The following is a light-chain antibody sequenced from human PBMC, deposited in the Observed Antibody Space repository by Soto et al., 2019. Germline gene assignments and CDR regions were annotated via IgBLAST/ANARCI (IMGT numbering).Light chain of an antibody. CDR3: CSYAGSYTYV. J-gene: IGLJ1*01. Sequence: QSALTQPRSVSGSPGQSVTISCSGTSSDVGGYEYVSWYQQHPGKAPRLLIYHVGQRPSGVPDRFSGSKSGTTASLTISGLQAEDEADYYCCSYAGSYTYVFGTGTKLTVL. V-gene: IGLV2-11*01. CDR2: HVG. CDR1: SSDVGGYEY.